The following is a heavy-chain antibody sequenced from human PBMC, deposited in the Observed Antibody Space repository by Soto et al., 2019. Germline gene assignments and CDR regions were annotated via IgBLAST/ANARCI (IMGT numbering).Heavy chain of an antibody. Sequence: ASVKVSCKASGYSFTNYAIHWVRQAPGQRPEWMGWINAGDGNTKYSQEFQDRVTITRDTSASTAYIELSGLKSEDTAVYYCVKEFRSRSYWGQGTLVTVSS. V-gene: IGHV1-3*01. CDR1: GYSFTNYA. CDR3: VKEFRSRSY. J-gene: IGHJ4*01. CDR2: INAGDGNT.